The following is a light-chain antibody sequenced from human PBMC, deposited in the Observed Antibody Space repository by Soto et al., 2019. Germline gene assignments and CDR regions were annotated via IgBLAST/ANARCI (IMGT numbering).Light chain of an antibody. CDR2: DAS. J-gene: IGKJ4*01. CDR3: QQRSNWPLT. V-gene: IGKV3-11*01. Sequence: EIVLTQSPATLSLSPGERATLSCRASQSVSSSLAWYQQKPGQAPRLLIYDASSRATDIPARFSGSGSGTDFTLTISSLEPEDFAVYYCQQRSNWPLTFGGGTKVDIK. CDR1: QSVSSS.